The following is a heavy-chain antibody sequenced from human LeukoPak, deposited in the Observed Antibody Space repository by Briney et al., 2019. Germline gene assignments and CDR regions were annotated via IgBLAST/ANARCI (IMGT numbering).Heavy chain of an antibody. CDR1: GFTFSSYA. J-gene: IGHJ4*02. CDR3: AKYVNGVIRLLDS. CDR2: ISGDGCST. Sequence: GGSLRLSCAASGFTFSSYAMAWVRQAPGRGLEWVSSISGDGCSTYYPDSVKGRFTISRDYSKNTLYLQMSSLRAEDTAVYYCAKYVNGVIRLLDSWGQGTLVTVSS. D-gene: IGHD2-21*01. V-gene: IGHV3-23*01.